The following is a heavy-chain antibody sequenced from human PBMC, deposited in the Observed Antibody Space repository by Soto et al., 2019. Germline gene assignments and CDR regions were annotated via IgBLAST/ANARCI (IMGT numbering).Heavy chain of an antibody. CDR2: IKPNSGST. CDR3: ATHGGCSGGSCYSDYYYGMDV. Sequence: ASVRISCKASGYTSTGYYMHWVRQASGQGLEWMGWIKPNSGSTNYAQKFQGWVTMTRDTSISTAYMELSRLRSDDTAVYYCATHGGCSGGSCYSDYYYGMDVWGQGTTVTVSS. D-gene: IGHD2-15*01. J-gene: IGHJ6*02. CDR1: GYTSTGYY. V-gene: IGHV1-2*04.